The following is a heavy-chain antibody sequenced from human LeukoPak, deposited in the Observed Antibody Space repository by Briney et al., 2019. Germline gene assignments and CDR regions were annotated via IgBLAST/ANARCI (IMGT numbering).Heavy chain of an antibody. V-gene: IGHV4-39*01. CDR1: GGSISSSRYY. CDR2: IYYSGST. Sequence: SETLSLTCTVSGGSISSSRYYWGWIRQPPGKGLEWIGSIYYSGSTYYNPSLKSRVTISVDTSKNQFSLKLSSVTAADTAVYYCAGHVAIFGVVSFDYWGQGTLVTVSS. CDR3: AGHVAIFGVVSFDY. D-gene: IGHD3-3*01. J-gene: IGHJ4*02.